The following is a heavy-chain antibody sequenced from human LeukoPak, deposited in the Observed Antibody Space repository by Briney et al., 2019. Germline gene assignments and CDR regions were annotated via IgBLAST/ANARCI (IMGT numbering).Heavy chain of an antibody. J-gene: IGHJ6*02. V-gene: IGHV3-33*01. D-gene: IGHD3-3*01. CDR3: ARDVLRFLEWLSPTYYYYGMDV. Sequence: GTSLRLSCVASGITFSNYGMHWVRQAPGKGLEWVAGIWYDGSNKNYVDSVKGRFTISRDNSKNTLYLQMNSLRAEDTAVYYCARDVLRFLEWLSPTYYYYGMDVWGQGTTVTVSS. CDR1: GITFSNYG. CDR2: IWYDGSNK.